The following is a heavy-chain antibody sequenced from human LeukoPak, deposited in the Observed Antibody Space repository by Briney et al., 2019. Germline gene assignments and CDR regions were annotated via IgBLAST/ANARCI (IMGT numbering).Heavy chain of an antibody. V-gene: IGHV5-51*01. J-gene: IGHJ4*02. CDR2: ISPANSDI. Sequence: GESLKISCKGSGFSFTSVWIGWVRQMPGKGLEWMGMISPANSDIRYSPSFQGQVTISADKSIRTAYLQWSSLEASDTAMYYCARSHGAYWGQGTLITVSS. CDR3: ARSHGAY. CDR1: GFSFTSVW.